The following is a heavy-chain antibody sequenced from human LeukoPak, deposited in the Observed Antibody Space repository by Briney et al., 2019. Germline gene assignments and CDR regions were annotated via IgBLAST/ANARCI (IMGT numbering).Heavy chain of an antibody. CDR1: GYTFTGYY. CDR3: ARGRGAQYSSGWYIDYFDY. CDR2: INPNSGGT. Sequence: ASVKVSCKASGYTFTGYYMHWVQQAPGQGLEWMGWINPNSGGTNYAQKFQGRVTMTRDTSISTAYMELSRLRSDDTAVYYCARGRGAQYSSGWYIDYFDYWGQGTLVTVSS. J-gene: IGHJ4*02. D-gene: IGHD6-19*01. V-gene: IGHV1-2*02.